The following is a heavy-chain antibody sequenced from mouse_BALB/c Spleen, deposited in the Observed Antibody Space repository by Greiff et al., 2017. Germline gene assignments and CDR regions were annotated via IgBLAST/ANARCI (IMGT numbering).Heavy chain of an antibody. D-gene: IGHD2-1*01. CDR3: VGEGVYYGNRAWFAY. CDR2: IRSKSNNYAT. Sequence: GGGLVQPKGSLKLSCAASGFTFNPYAMHWVRQAPGKGLEWVARIRSKSNNYATYYADSVKDRFTISTDDSQSMLYLQMNNLKTEDTAMYYCVGEGVYYGNRAWFAYWGQGTLVTVSA. V-gene: IGHV10-1*02. J-gene: IGHJ3*01. CDR1: GFTFNPYA.